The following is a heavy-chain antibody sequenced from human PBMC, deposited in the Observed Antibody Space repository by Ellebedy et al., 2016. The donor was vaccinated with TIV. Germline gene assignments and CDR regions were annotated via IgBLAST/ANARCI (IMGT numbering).Heavy chain of an antibody. Sequence: GESLKISCSASGFTVGDFGMSWFRQAPGKGLEWVGFISSSVYGGTTDYSASVKGRFTISRDAAKNIAYLQMNSLKTEDTAVYFCSRDSGYDSGDYWGQGTLVTVSS. D-gene: IGHD5-12*01. V-gene: IGHV3-49*01. CDR3: SRDSGYDSGDY. CDR2: ISSSVYGGTT. J-gene: IGHJ4*02. CDR1: GFTVGDFG.